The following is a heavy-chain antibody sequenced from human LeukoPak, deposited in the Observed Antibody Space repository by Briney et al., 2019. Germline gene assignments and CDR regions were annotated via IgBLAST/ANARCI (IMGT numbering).Heavy chain of an antibody. Sequence: PGGSLRLSCAASGFTFSSYSMNWVRQAPGKGLEWVSSISSSSIYIYYADSVKGRFTISRDNAKNSLYLQMNSLTAEDTAVYYCARDAGVGEFDYWGQGTLVTVSS. V-gene: IGHV3-21*01. CDR2: ISSSSIYI. D-gene: IGHD3-10*01. CDR3: ARDAGVGEFDY. CDR1: GFTFSSYS. J-gene: IGHJ4*02.